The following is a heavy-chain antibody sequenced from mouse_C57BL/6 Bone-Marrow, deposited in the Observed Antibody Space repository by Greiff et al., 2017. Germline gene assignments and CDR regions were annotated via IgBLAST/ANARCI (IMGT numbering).Heavy chain of an antibody. CDR3: ASRSNSLYLYFDV. V-gene: IGHV1-80*01. J-gene: IGHJ1*03. CDR2: IYPGDGDT. Sequence: VQLQESGAELVKPGASVKISCKASGYAFSSYWMNWVKQRPGQGLEWIGKIYPGDGDTNYNGKFKGKATLTADKSSSTSYMQRSSLTSDDSAVYFCASRSNSLYLYFDVWGTGTTVTVAS. D-gene: IGHD2-5*01. CDR1: GYAFSSYW.